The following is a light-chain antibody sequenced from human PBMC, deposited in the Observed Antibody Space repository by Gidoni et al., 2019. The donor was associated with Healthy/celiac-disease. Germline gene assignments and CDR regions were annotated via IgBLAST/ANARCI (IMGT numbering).Light chain of an antibody. V-gene: IGKV1-33*01. CDR2: DAS. CDR3: QQYDNLPYT. J-gene: IGKJ2*01. CDR1: QDISNY. Sequence: DTQMTQSPSSLSASLGDRVTITCQASQDISNYLNWYQQKPGKTPKLLIYDASNLETGVPSRFSGSGSGTDFTFTISSLQPDDIATYYCQQYDNLPYTFGQGTKLEIK.